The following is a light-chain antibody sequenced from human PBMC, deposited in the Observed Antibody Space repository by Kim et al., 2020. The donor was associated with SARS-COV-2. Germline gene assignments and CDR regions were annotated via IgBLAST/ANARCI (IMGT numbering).Light chain of an antibody. V-gene: IGLV2-14*03. J-gene: IGLJ1*01. CDR1: SSDVGGYNY. Sequence: QSITLSCTGTSSDVGGYNYVSRYQQHPGKAPKLMIYDVSNRPSGVSNRFSGSKSGNTASLTISGLQAEDEADYYCSSYTSSSTYVFGTGTKVTVL. CDR3: SSYTSSSTYV. CDR2: DVS.